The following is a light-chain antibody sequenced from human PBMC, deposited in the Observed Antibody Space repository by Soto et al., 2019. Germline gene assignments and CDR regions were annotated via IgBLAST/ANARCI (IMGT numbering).Light chain of an antibody. Sequence: EIVLTQSPANLSVSPGERATLSCRASQSVRSNLAWYQQKPGQAPRLLIFGATTRATNISARFTGSGSGTEFTLTISSLQSEDFAVYYCQQYVNWPPLTFGGGTKVEI. CDR3: QQYVNWPPLT. V-gene: IGKV3-15*01. CDR2: GAT. J-gene: IGKJ4*01. CDR1: QSVRSN.